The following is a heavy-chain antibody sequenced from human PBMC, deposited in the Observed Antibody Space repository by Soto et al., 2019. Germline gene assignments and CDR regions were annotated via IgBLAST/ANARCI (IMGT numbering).Heavy chain of an antibody. CDR1: GYTFTGYY. CDR3: ARDRGGTAATRGDTKSFDY. D-gene: IGHD2-15*01. V-gene: IGHV1-2*04. Sequence: ASVKVSCKASGYTFTGYYMHWVRQAPGQGLEWMGWINPNSGGTNYAQKFQGWVTMTRDTSISTAYMELSRLRSDDTAVYYCARDRGGTAATRGDTKSFDYWGQGTLVTVSS. CDR2: INPNSGGT. J-gene: IGHJ4*02.